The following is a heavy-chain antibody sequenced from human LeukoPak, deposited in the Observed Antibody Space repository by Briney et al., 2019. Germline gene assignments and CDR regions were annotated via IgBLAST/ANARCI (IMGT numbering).Heavy chain of an antibody. Sequence: GGSLRLSCAASGFTVSSNYMSWVRQAPGKGLEWVSVIYSGGSTYYADSVKGRFTISRDDAKNSLYLQMNSLRAEDTAVYYCARHVVAVGFDYWGQGTLVTVSS. CDR2: IYSGGST. D-gene: IGHD3-22*01. CDR1: GFTVSSNY. J-gene: IGHJ4*02. V-gene: IGHV3-66*04. CDR3: ARHVVAVGFDY.